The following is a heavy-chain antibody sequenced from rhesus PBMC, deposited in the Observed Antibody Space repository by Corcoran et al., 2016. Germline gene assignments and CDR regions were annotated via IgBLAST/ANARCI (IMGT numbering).Heavy chain of an antibody. CDR3: ARDRWCCTGSGCYAGRYGLDS. CDR2: ITPYNGNK. J-gene: IGHJ6*01. D-gene: IGHD2-21*01. Sequence: QVQLVQSGAEVKKPGSSVKVSCKASGYTFTDYYMHWVRQAPRQGLEWMGWITPYNGNKNYPPKVQDRVTMTRDTSTRTAYMELSSLRSEDTAVYYCARDRWCCTGSGCYAGRYGLDSWGQGVVVTVSS. V-gene: IGHV1S2*01. CDR1: GYTFTDYY.